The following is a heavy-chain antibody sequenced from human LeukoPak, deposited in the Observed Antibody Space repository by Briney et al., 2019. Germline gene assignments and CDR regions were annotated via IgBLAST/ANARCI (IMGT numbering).Heavy chain of an antibody. CDR1: GGTFSSYA. J-gene: IGHJ3*02. CDR3: AVDRYNWNYRTYAFDI. Sequence: ASVKVSCKASGGTFSSYAISWVRQAPGQGLEWMGRIIPILGIANYAQKFQGRVTITADKSTSTAYMELSSLRSEDTAVYYCAVDRYNWNYRTYAFDIWGQGTMVTVSS. CDR2: IIPILGIA. V-gene: IGHV1-69*04. D-gene: IGHD1-7*01.